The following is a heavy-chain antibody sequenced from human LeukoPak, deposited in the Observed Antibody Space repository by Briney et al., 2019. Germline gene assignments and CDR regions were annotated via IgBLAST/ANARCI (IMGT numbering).Heavy chain of an antibody. J-gene: IGHJ3*02. Sequence: GGSLRLSCAASGFTFSTYFMHWVRQAPGKGLKWVADIASDGSHTFYVESVKGRFTISRDNSKNTLYLQMNSLRAEDTAAYFCARERQDTILHSGAFDIWGQGTMVTVSS. CDR1: GFTFSTYF. CDR2: IASDGSHT. D-gene: IGHD2-21*01. V-gene: IGHV3-30-3*01. CDR3: ARERQDTILHSGAFDI.